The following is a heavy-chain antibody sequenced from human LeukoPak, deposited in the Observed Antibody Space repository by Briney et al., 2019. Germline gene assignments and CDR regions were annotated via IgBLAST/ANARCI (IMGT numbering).Heavy chain of an antibody. V-gene: IGHV3-23*01. CDR3: ATYRQVLLPFES. Sequence: GGSLRLSFAASGFTFSTFAMIWVRQPPGKGLEWVSSIFPSGGEIHYADSVRGRFTISRDNSKSTLSLQMNSLRAEDTAIYYCATYRQVLLPFESWGQGTLGTVSS. CDR2: IFPSGGEI. J-gene: IGHJ4*02. CDR1: GFTFSTFA. D-gene: IGHD2-8*02.